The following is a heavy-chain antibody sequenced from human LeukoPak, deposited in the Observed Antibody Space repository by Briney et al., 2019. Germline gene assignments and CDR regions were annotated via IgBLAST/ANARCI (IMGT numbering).Heavy chain of an antibody. CDR1: GFTFSSYA. Sequence: GGSLRLSCAASGFTFSSYAMSWVRQPPGKGLEWVSAISGSGGSTYYAASVKGRFTISRDKAKNSLYLQMNSLRAEDTAVYYCARARYGSGSYYNWFDPWGQGTLVTVSS. D-gene: IGHD3-10*01. CDR3: ARARYGSGSYYNWFDP. V-gene: IGHV3-23*01. J-gene: IGHJ5*02. CDR2: ISGSGGST.